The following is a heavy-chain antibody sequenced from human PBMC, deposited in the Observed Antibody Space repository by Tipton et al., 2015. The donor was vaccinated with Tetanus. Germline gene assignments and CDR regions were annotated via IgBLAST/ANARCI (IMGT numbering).Heavy chain of an antibody. CDR2: ISSSGSTI. V-gene: IGHV3-11*01. Sequence: SLRLSCAASGFTFSDYYMSWIRQAPGKGLEWVSYISSSGSTIYYADSVKGRFTISRDNAKNSLYLQMNSLRAEDTAVYYCARDSGRLRWSLYYYYGMDVWGQGTTVTVSS. CDR1: GFTFSDYY. D-gene: IGHD4-23*01. CDR3: ARDSGRLRWSLYYYYGMDV. J-gene: IGHJ6*02.